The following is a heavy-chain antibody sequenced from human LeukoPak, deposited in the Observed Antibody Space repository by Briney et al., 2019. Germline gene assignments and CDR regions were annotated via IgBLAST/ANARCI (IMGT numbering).Heavy chain of an antibody. CDR3: ARGWYSNYVPTPDY. J-gene: IGHJ4*02. V-gene: IGHV4-38-2*01. CDR1: GGSFSGYY. D-gene: IGHD4-11*01. CDR2: IYHSGST. Sequence: PSETLSLTCAVYGGSFSGYYWGWIRQPPGKGLEWIGSIYHSGSTYYNPSLKSQVTISVDTSKNQFSLKLSSVTAADTAVYYCARGWYSNYVPTPDYWGQGTLVTVSS.